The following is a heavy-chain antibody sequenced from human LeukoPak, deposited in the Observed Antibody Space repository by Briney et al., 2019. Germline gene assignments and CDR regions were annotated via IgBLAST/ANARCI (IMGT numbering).Heavy chain of an antibody. CDR1: GFTVSSNY. CDR3: ARDGWPGSSYYRPFDY. Sequence: PGGSLRLSCAASGFTVSSNYMSWVRQAPGKGLEWVSVIYSGGSTYYADSVKGRFTISRDNSKNTLYLQMNSLRAEDTAVYYCARDGWPGSSYYRPFDYWGQGTLVTVSS. D-gene: IGHD6-13*01. V-gene: IGHV3-53*01. J-gene: IGHJ4*02. CDR2: IYSGGST.